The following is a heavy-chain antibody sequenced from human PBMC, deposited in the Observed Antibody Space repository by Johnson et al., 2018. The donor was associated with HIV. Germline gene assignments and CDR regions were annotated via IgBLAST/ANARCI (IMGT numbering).Heavy chain of an antibody. D-gene: IGHD4-17*01. CDR2: IKSKTDGGTT. CDR1: GFTFSNAW. CDR3: TTAFTVTGAFDI. V-gene: IGHV3-15*01. J-gene: IGHJ3*02. Sequence: EQLVESGGGLVKPGGSLRLSCAASGFTFSNAWMSWVRQAPGKGLEWVGRIKSKTDGGTTDYAAPVKGRFTISRDDSKNTLYLQMNSLKTEDTAVYYCTTAFTVTGAFDIWGQGTMVTVSS.